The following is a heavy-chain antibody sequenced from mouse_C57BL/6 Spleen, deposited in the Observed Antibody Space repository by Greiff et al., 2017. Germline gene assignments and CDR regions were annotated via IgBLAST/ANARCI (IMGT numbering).Heavy chain of an antibody. J-gene: IGHJ4*01. Sequence: VQLQQSGAELVRPGASVKLSCTASGFNIKDDYMHWVKQRPEQGLEWIGWIDPENGDTKYASKFQGKATITADTTSNTSYLQLSSLTSEDTAVYYCTAYYYGSGYAMDYWGQGTSVTVSS. CDR2: IDPENGDT. D-gene: IGHD1-1*01. CDR1: GFNIKDDY. CDR3: TAYYYGSGYAMDY. V-gene: IGHV14-4*01.